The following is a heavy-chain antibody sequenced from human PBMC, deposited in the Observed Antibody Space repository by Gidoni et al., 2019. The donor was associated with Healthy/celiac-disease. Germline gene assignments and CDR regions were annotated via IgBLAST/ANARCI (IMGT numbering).Heavy chain of an antibody. D-gene: IGHD3-3*01. V-gene: IGHV4-34*01. J-gene: IGHJ6*02. Sequence: QVQLQQCGAGLLKPSETLSLNCAVYGGSFSGYYLRWIRQPPGKGLEWIGEINHSGSSNYSPSLKSRVTISVDTSKNQFSLKLSSVTAADTAVYYWARGYPSGFLEWPTPRRRYYYGMDVWGQGTTVTVSS. CDR2: INHSGSS. CDR3: ARGYPSGFLEWPTPRRRYYYGMDV. CDR1: GGSFSGYY.